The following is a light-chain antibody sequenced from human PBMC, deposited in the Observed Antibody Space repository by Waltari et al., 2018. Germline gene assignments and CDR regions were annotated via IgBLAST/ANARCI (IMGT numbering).Light chain of an antibody. CDR3: QVWDSSSDHWL. J-gene: IGLJ3*02. Sequence: SYVLTQPPSVSVAPGQTATITCGGNNIGSKSVHWYQQKPGQAPVLVVFDDSDRPSGIPEGISGSNSGNTATLSISRVEAGDEADYYCQVWDSSSDHWLFGGGTKLTVL. CDR1: NIGSKS. CDR2: DDS. V-gene: IGLV3-21*02.